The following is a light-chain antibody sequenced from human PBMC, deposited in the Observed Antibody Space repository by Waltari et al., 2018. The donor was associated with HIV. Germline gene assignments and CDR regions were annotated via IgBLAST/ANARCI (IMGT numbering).Light chain of an antibody. J-gene: IGLJ2*01. V-gene: IGLV2-23*02. CDR1: RSDVASYNL. CDR2: EVT. CDR3: CSYAGSRSVV. Sequence: QSALTQPASVSGSPGQSITISCPGTRSDVASYNLVSWYQQHPGKAPKLIIYEVTKRPSGVPNRFSGSKSGNTASLTISGLQTEDEADYYCCSYAGSRSVVFGGGTMLTVL.